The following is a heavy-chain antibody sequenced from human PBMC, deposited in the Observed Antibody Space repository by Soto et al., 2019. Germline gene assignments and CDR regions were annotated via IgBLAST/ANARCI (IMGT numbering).Heavy chain of an antibody. D-gene: IGHD3-10*01. CDR2: ISSNGGST. CDR1: GFTFSSYA. CDR3: ARGLVRGVMEFDY. J-gene: IGHJ4*02. V-gene: IGHV3-64*01. Sequence: GGSLRLSCAASGFTFSSYAMHWVRQAPGKGLEYVSAISSNGGSTYYANSVKGRFTISRDNSKNTLYLQMGSLRAEDMAVYYCARGLVRGVMEFDYWGQGTLVTVSS.